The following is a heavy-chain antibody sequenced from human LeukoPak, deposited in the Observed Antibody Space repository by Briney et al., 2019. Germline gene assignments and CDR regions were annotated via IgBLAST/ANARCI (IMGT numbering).Heavy chain of an antibody. CDR1: GFTFSSYG. CDR2: IRYDGSNK. Sequence: PGGSLRLSCAASGFTFSSYGMHWVRQAPGKGLEWVAFIRYDGSNKYYADSVKGRFTISRDNSKNTLYLQMNSLRAEDTAVYYCAKGGIHMHYYYMDVWGKGTTVTVSS. CDR3: AKGGIHMHYYYMDV. D-gene: IGHD6-13*01. J-gene: IGHJ6*03. V-gene: IGHV3-30*02.